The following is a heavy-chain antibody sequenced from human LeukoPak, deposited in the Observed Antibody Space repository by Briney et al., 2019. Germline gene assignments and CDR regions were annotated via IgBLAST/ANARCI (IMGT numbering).Heavy chain of an antibody. J-gene: IGHJ4*02. CDR1: GGSISSGGYS. D-gene: IGHD3-22*01. V-gene: IGHV4-30-2*01. CDR2: INHSGST. Sequence: SETLSLTCAVSGGSISSGGYSWSWIRQPPGKGLEWIGEINHSGSTNYNPSLKSRVTISVDTSKNQFSLKLSSVTAADTAVYYCAGLVGRYSSGLYYYYFDYWGQGTLVTVSS. CDR3: AGLVGRYSSGLYYYYFDY.